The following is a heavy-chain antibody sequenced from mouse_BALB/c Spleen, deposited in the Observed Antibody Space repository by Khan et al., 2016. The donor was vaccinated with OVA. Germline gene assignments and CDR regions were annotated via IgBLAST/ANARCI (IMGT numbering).Heavy chain of an antibody. D-gene: IGHD4-1*01. CDR3: ARESSSWDFSFPY. V-gene: IGHV1S136*01. CDR2: INPDNAGT. Sequence: EVQLQESGPELVEPGASVKMSCKTSGYTFTNYVMHWVKQKPGQGLEWIAYINPDNAGTRYNEKFKGKATLTSDISSTTAYMELRSLTSEDSAVYYCARESSSWDFSFPYWGQGTLVTVSA. CDR1: GYTFTNYV. J-gene: IGHJ3*01.